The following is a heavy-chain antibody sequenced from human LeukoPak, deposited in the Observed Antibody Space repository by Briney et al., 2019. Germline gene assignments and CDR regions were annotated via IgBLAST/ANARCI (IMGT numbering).Heavy chain of an antibody. D-gene: IGHD2-2*01. CDR3: ARTPTYCSSTSCLGHYFDY. CDR1: GYSISSGYY. J-gene: IGHJ4*02. Sequence: PSETLSLTCTVSGYSISSGYYWGWIRQPPGKGLEWIGSIYHSGSTCYNPSLKSRVTISVDTSKNQFSLKLSSVTAADTAVYYCARTPTYCSSTSCLGHYFDYWGQGTLVTVSS. V-gene: IGHV4-38-2*02. CDR2: IYHSGST.